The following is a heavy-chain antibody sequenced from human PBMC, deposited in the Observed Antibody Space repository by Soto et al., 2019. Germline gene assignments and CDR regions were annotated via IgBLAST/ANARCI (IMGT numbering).Heavy chain of an antibody. Sequence: GGSLRLSCAASGFIVSNNYMAWVRQAPGKGLEWVSIIYSGGSTYYADSVKGRFTISRDDSKNTLYLQMNSLRVEDTAVYYCVKHRGTASGAFDICGQGKMVTVSS. CDR3: VKHRGTASGAFDI. V-gene: IGHV3-53*01. D-gene: IGHD1-1*01. CDR2: IYSGGST. CDR1: GFIVSNNY. J-gene: IGHJ3*02.